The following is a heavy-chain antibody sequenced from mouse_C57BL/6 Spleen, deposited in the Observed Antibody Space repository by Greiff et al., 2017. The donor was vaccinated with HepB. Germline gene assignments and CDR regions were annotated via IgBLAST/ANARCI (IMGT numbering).Heavy chain of an antibody. CDR2: IDPSDSYT. CDR3: AIWDEYFDV. Sequence: VQLKESGAELVKPGASVKLSCKASGYTFTSYWMQWVKQRPGQGLEWIGEIDPSDSYTNYNQKFKGKATLTVDTSSSTAYMQLSSLTSEDSAVYYCAIWDEYFDVWGTGTTVTVSS. V-gene: IGHV1-50*01. CDR1: GYTFTSYW. D-gene: IGHD4-1*01. J-gene: IGHJ1*03.